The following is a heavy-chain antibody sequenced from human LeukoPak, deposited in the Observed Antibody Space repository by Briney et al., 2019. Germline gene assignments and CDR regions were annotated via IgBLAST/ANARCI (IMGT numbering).Heavy chain of an antibody. D-gene: IGHD6-13*01. J-gene: IGHJ3*02. CDR3: ARLAAAAYLDTFDI. CDR1: GYNFITYC. Sequence: GESLKISCRASGYNFITYCIGWVRQLPGKGLEWMGIIYPGDFDTRYSASFQGQVIISADTSFSTAYLQWSSLKASDTAMYYCARLAAAAYLDTFDIWGQGTRVTVSS. V-gene: IGHV5-51*01. CDR2: IYPGDFDT.